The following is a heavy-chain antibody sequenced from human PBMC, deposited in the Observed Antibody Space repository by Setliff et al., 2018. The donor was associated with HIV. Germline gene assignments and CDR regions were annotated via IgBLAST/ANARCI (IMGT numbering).Heavy chain of an antibody. CDR1: GGSIWNYY. CDR3: ASGQWLEHAFDI. J-gene: IGHJ3*02. D-gene: IGHD6-19*01. Sequence: SETLSLTCTVSGGSIWNYYWSWIRQPPGRGLEWIGTIYYSGSTYYNPSLKSRVTISTDTSKNQFSLKVRSVTAADTAVYYCASGQWLEHAFDIWGQGTVVTVSS. V-gene: IGHV4-39*01. CDR2: IYYSGST.